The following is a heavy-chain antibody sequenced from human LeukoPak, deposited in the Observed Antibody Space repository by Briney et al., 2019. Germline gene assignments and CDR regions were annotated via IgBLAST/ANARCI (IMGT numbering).Heavy chain of an antibody. CDR1: GGSISRGDYY. CDR2: IHYSGST. J-gene: IGHJ5*02. D-gene: IGHD3-9*01. Sequence: SDTLSLTCTVSGGSISRGDYYRSWIRQLPRKDLKWIGYIHYSGSTYYTPPLKSRLTISVATSQNQSYLRRTSVTAATTALYHCARLELRYFDWLLHPWGQGTLITVSS. CDR3: ARLELRYFDWLLHP. V-gene: IGHV4-30-4*02.